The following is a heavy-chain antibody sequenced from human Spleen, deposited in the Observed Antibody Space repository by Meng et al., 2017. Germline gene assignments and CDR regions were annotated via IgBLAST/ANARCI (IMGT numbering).Heavy chain of an antibody. CDR3: TIYTSGHI. D-gene: IGHD6-19*01. CDR2: IKSETDGGTT. Sequence: GESLKISCAASGITFRNAWMTWVRQAPAKGPEWVGRIKSETDGGTTDYGAPVKGRFTISRDDSKSTLFLQMNSLKTEDTAVYYCTIYTSGHIWGQGTMVTVSS. CDR1: GITFRNAW. J-gene: IGHJ3*02. V-gene: IGHV3-15*01.